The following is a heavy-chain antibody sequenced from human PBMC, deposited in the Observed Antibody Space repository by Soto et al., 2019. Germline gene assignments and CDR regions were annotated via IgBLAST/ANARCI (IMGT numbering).Heavy chain of an antibody. V-gene: IGHV3-23*01. CDR2: ISGSGGST. D-gene: IGHD6-6*01. Sequence: GESLRLSCAASGFTFSSYAMSWVRQAPGKGLEWVSAISGSGGSTYYADSVKGRFTISRDNSKNTLYLQMNSLRAEDTAVYYCAKGMYSSSSHFDYRGQGTLVTVSS. J-gene: IGHJ4*02. CDR3: AKGMYSSSSHFDY. CDR1: GFTFSSYA.